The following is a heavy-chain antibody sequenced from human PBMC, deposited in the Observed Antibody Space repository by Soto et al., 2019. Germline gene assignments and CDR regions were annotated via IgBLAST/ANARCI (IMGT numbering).Heavy chain of an antibody. CDR1: GFTFSSYS. D-gene: IGHD4-17*01. CDR3: ARDLIGYGGNFDC. J-gene: IGHJ4*02. V-gene: IGHV3-21*01. CDR2: ISSSSSYI. Sequence: PGGSLRLSCAASGFTFSSYSMNWVRQAPGKGLEWVSSISSSSSYIYYADSVKGRFTISRDNAKNSLYLQMNSLRAEDTAVYYCARDLIGYGGNFDCWGQGTLVTVSS.